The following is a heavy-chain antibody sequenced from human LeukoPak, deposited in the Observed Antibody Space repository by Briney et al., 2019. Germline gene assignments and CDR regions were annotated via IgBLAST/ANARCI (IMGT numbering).Heavy chain of an antibody. CDR1: GYTFTSYG. D-gene: IGHD2-8*01. Sequence: ASVKVSCKASGYTFTSYGISWVRQAPGQGLEWMGWISAYNGNTNYAQKLQGRVTMTTDTSTSTAYMELRSLRSDDTAVYYCAITHGANVWVPGEAFDIWGQGTMVTVSS. CDR2: ISAYNGNT. J-gene: IGHJ3*02. V-gene: IGHV1-18*01. CDR3: AITHGANVWVPGEAFDI.